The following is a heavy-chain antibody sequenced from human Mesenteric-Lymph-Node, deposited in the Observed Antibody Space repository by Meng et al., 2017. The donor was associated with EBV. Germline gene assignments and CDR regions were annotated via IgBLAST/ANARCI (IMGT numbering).Heavy chain of an antibody. D-gene: IGHD4-17*01. CDR1: GGSVSSGSHY. J-gene: IGHJ5*02. CDR2: IFYSGNT. CDR3: ARGTTVTRGDWFDP. Sequence: QVQLQDSGPGLVKPSETLSPTCTVSGGSVSSGSHYWSWIRQPPGKRLEWIGYIFYSGNTNYNPSLKSRVTISVDTSKNQFSLKLSSVTAADTAVYYCARGTTVTRGDWFDPWGQGTLVTVSS. V-gene: IGHV4-61*01.